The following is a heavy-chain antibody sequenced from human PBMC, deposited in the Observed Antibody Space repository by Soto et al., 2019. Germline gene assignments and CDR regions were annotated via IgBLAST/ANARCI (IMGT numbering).Heavy chain of an antibody. CDR3: AGDPDSHYNDSHASSYP. D-gene: IGHD3-22*01. J-gene: IGHJ5*02. CDR2: IIPIIGII. Sequence: QVQLVQSGAEVKKPGSSVKVSCKASGGTFSTYTITWVRQAPGQGLEWMGRIIPIIGIINYAQKFQGSVTITADKFTGTAYMELNRLRSDDTAVYYCAGDPDSHYNDSHASSYPWGQGTLVTVSS. CDR1: GGTFSTYT. V-gene: IGHV1-69*08.